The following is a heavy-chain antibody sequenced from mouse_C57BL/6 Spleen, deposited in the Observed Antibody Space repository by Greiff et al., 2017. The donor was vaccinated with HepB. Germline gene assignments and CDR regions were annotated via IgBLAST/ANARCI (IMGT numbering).Heavy chain of an antibody. D-gene: IGHD1-1*01. CDR3: ARVTTVVAPYFDV. CDR1: GYTFTSYW. Sequence: QVQLQQPGAELVRPGSSVKLSCKASGYTFTSYWMDWVKQRPGQGLEWIGNIYPSDSETHYNQKFKDKATLTVDKSSSTAYMQLSSLTSEDSAVYYCARVTTVVAPYFDVWGTGTTVTVSS. CDR2: IYPSDSET. V-gene: IGHV1-61*01. J-gene: IGHJ1*03.